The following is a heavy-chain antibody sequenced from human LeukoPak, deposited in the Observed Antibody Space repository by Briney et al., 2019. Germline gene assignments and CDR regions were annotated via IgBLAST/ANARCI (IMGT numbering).Heavy chain of an antibody. CDR3: ARAPYTSGFYFFDP. CDR1: GASISSYY. J-gene: IGHJ5*02. CDR2: VYYSGST. V-gene: IGHV4-59*13. Sequence: SETLSLTCTVSGASISSYYWSWIRQPPGKGLEWIGYVYYSGSTTYNPSLKSRVTISVDTSKNQFSLKLSSVTAADTAVYYCARAPYTSGFYFFDPWGQGTLVTVSS. D-gene: IGHD3-22*01.